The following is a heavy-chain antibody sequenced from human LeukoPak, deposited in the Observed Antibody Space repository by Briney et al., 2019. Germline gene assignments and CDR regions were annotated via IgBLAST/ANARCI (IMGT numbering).Heavy chain of an antibody. CDR3: AKVGTYYYDSSGYGSLDY. V-gene: IGHV3-53*01. D-gene: IGHD3-22*01. CDR2: MDSGGSI. CDR1: GFTVSSNH. J-gene: IGHJ4*02. Sequence: RGSLRLSCAASGFTVSSNHMSWVRQAPGKGLEWVSLMDSGGSIYYADSVKGRFTISRDNSKNTLYLQMNSLRAEDTAVYYCAKVGTYYYDSSGYGSLDYWGQGTLVTVS.